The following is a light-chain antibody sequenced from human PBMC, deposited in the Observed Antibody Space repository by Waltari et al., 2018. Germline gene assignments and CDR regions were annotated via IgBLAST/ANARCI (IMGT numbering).Light chain of an antibody. CDR1: QSISTW. J-gene: IGKJ1*01. CDR2: MAS. CDR3: QQYNTYPWT. V-gene: IGKV1-5*03. Sequence: DIQMTQSPSTLSASVGDRVTITCRASQSISTWLAWYQQKPGKAPKLLIYMASTLESGVPSRLSGSGSGTEFTLTISSLQPDDFATDCCQQYNTYPWTFGQGTKVEIK.